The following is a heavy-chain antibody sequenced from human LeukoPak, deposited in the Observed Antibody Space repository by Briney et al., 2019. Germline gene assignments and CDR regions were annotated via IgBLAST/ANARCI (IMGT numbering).Heavy chain of an antibody. CDR1: GFTFSTYG. CDR2: IWYDGSNK. D-gene: IGHD3-22*01. V-gene: IGHV3-33*01. Sequence: GGSLRLSCVASGFTFSTYGMHWVRQAPGKGLEWVAVIWYDGSNKYYADSVKGRFTTSRDNSKNTLYLQMNSVRAEDTAAYYCARGYDTSGYYTDIDYWGQGTLVTVSS. CDR3: ARGYDTSGYYTDIDY. J-gene: IGHJ4*02.